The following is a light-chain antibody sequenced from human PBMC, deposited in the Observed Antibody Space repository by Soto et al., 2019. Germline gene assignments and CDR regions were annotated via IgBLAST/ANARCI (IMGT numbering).Light chain of an antibody. J-gene: IGLJ2*01. Sequence: QSVLTQPPSVSAAPGQRVTISCTGSSSNIRAGYDVHWYQQLPGTAPKLLIYGNSNRPSGVPDRFSGSKSGTSASLAITGLQAEDEADYYCQSYDSSLSEVFGGGTKLTVL. CDR3: QSYDSSLSEV. CDR1: SSNIRAGYD. V-gene: IGLV1-40*01. CDR2: GNS.